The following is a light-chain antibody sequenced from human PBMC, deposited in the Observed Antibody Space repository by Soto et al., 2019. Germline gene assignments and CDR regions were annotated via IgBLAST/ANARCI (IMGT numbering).Light chain of an antibody. CDR2: DAS. J-gene: IGKJ4*01. Sequence: DIQMTQSPSTLSASVGDRVTITCRASQSISSWLAWYQQKPGKAPKLLIDDASSLESGVPSRFSGSGSGTEFTLTISSLQPDDFATYYCQQYTSFLLTFGGGTKVEIK. CDR1: QSISSW. CDR3: QQYTSFLLT. V-gene: IGKV1-5*01.